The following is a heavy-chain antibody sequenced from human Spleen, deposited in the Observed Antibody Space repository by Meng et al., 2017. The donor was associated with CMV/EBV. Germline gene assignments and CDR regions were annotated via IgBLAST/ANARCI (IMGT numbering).Heavy chain of an antibody. J-gene: IGHJ6*02. D-gene: IGHD4-23*01. CDR3: VRDSMHNPHNYGGNGNYYFYYGMAV. V-gene: IGHV1-8*01. Sequence: ASVKVSCKVSGYTFTSHDINWVRQATGQGLEWMGWMNPISGNTGYAQKFQGRVTMTSNSSINTAYMELSSLSSEDTAVYYCVRDSMHNPHNYGGNGNYYFYYGMAVWGQGTTVTVSS. CDR1: GYTFTSHD. CDR2: MNPISGNT.